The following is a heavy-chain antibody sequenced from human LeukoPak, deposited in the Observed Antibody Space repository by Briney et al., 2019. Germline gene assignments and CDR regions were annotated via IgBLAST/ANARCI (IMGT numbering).Heavy chain of an antibody. CDR1: GGSISSYY. CDR3: ARLDYSNYYYYYGMDV. V-gene: IGHV4-59*08. J-gene: IGHJ6*02. D-gene: IGHD4-11*01. CDR2: IYYSGST. Sequence: SETLSLTCTVSGGSISSYYWSWIRQPPGKVLEWIGYIYYSGSTNYNPSLKSRVTISVDTSKNQFSLKVSSVTAADTAVYYCARLDYSNYYYYYGMDVWGQGTRSPSP.